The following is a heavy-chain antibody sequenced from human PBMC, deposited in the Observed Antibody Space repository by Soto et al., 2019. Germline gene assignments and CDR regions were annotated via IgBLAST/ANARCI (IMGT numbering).Heavy chain of an antibody. D-gene: IGHD1-26*01. CDR1: GGSINSYY. J-gene: IGHJ4*02. CDR3: ARRYGGNFDY. V-gene: IGHV4-59*01. CDR2: IYYSGST. Sequence: QVQLQESGPGLVKPSETLSLTCTVSGGSINSYYWSWIRQPPGKGLEWIGYIYYSGSTNYNPSLTSRVTISVDTAKNRCSLKLMSVTGADTAVYYCARRYGGNFDYWGPGTLVTVST.